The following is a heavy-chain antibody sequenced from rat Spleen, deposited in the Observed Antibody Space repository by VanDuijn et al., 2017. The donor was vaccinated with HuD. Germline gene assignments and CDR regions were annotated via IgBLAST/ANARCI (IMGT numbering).Heavy chain of an antibody. V-gene: IGHV5-31*01. D-gene: IGHD1-9*01. CDR1: GFTFNNYW. CDR2: ITNTGRST. Sequence: EVQLVKSGGGLVQPGRSLKLSCVASGFTFNNYWMTWIRQAPGKGLEWVASITNTGRSTYYPDSVRGRFTISRDNAKSTLYLQMDSLRSEDTATYYFTTESSYYGYNPHFDYWGQGVMVTVSS. J-gene: IGHJ2*01. CDR3: TTESSYYGYNPHFDY.